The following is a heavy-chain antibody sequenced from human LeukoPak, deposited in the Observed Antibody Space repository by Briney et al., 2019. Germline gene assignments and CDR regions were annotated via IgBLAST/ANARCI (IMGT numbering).Heavy chain of an antibody. CDR1: GGSFSSYY. CDR3: ARGGDGDYSNDDFDY. Sequence: TLSLTCAVYGGSFSSYYWCWIRQPPGKGLEWIGEINHSGSTNYNPSLKSRVTISVDTSKNQFSLKLSSVTAADTAVYYCARGGDGDYSNDDFDYWGQGTLVTVSS. J-gene: IGHJ4*02. CDR2: INHSGST. V-gene: IGHV4-34*01. D-gene: IGHD4-11*01.